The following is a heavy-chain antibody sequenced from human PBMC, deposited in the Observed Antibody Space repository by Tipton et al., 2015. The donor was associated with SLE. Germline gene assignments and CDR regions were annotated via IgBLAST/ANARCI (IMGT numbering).Heavy chain of an antibody. V-gene: IGHV3-23*01. CDR2: TSGSGGST. Sequence: CLRLSCAASGFTFSSYAMSWVRQAPGKGLEWVSATSGSGGSTYYADSVKGRFTISRDNSKNTLYLQMNSLRAEDTAVYYCAKDPATVTSSYFDLWGRGTLVTVSS. D-gene: IGHD4-17*01. CDR3: AKDPATVTSSYFDL. CDR1: GFTFSSYA. J-gene: IGHJ2*01.